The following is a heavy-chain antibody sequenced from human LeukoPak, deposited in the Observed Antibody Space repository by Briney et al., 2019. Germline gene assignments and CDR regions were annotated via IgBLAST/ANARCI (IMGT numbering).Heavy chain of an antibody. CDR3: ARGGYWGTFDY. J-gene: IGHJ4*02. V-gene: IGHV3-7*01. Sequence: GGSLRLSCAASGFTFSSCWMSWVRQAPGKGLEWVANINQDGRDKSYVDSVKGRFTISRDNAKNSLYLQMNSLRAEDTAVYYCARGGYWGTFDYWGQGTLVTVSS. CDR1: GFTFSSCW. D-gene: IGHD2-8*02. CDR2: INQDGRDK.